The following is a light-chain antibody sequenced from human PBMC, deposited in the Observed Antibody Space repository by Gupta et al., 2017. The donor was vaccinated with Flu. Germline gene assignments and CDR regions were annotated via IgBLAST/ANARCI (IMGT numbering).Light chain of an antibody. CDR2: NDI. J-gene: IGLJ3*02. CDR3: QAAASSDKWV. Sequence: SDLTQPPSVSVSPGQTAEISCSGDVLSEAYVYWYQQKPGQAPVVVLQNDIVRPSGLPERFSGSTAGTTVTLTISGVRAEDEGDYYCQAAASSDKWVFGGGTKSTV. V-gene: IGLV3-25*03. CDR1: VLSEAY.